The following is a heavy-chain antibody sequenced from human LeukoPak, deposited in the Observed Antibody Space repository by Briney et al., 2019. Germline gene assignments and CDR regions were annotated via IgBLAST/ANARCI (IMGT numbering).Heavy chain of an antibody. CDR3: ARHVTISGPYDASDI. V-gene: IGHV4-59*08. D-gene: IGHD5-24*01. J-gene: IGHJ3*02. CDR1: GGSISSYY. CDR2: IYYSGGT. Sequence: SETLSLTCTVSGGSISSYYWSWIRQPPGKGLEWIGYIYYSGGTDYNPSLKSRVTISVDTSKNQFSLKLRSVAAADTAVYYCARHVTISGPYDASDIWGQGTMVTVSP.